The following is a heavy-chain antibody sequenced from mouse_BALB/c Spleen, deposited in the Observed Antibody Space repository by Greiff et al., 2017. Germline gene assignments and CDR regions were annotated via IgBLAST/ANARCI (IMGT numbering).Heavy chain of an antibody. D-gene: IGHD3-1*01. CDR1: GFDFSRYW. CDR3: ARPGGSGYSMDY. CDR2: INPDSSTI. J-gene: IGHJ4*01. Sequence: EVQLVESGGGLVKPGGSLKLSCAASGFDFSRYWMSWVRQAPGKGLEWIGEINPDSSTINYTPSLKDKFIISRDNAKNTLYLQMSKVRSEDTALYYCARPGGSGYSMDYWGQGTSVTVSA. V-gene: IGHV4-1*02.